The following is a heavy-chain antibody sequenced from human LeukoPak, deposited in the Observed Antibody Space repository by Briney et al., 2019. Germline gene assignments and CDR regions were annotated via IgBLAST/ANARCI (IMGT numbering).Heavy chain of an antibody. CDR2: ISSSSSTI. CDR1: GFTFSSYS. D-gene: IGHD5-18*01. J-gene: IGHJ6*03. V-gene: IGHV3-48*01. CDR3: AREERGYSDLYYYYYYMDV. Sequence: GGSLRLSCAASGFTFSSYSMNWVRQAPGKGLEWVSYISSSSSTIYYADSVKGRFTISRDNAKNSLYLQMNSLRAEDTAVYYCAREERGYSDLYYYYYYMDVRGKGTTVTVSS.